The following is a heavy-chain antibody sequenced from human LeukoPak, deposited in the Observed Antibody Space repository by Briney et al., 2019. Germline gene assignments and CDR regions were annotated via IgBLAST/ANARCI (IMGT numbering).Heavy chain of an antibody. D-gene: IGHD3-16*01. CDR1: GYSISSGYY. CDR2: IYHSGST. J-gene: IGHJ4*02. Sequence: SETLSLTCTVSGYSISSGYYWGWIRQPPGKGLEWIGSIYHSGSTYYNPSLKSRVTISVDTSKNQFSLKLSSVTAADTAVYYCARGGGGSPYYFDYWGQGTLVTVSS. CDR3: ARGGGGSPYYFDY. V-gene: IGHV4-38-2*02.